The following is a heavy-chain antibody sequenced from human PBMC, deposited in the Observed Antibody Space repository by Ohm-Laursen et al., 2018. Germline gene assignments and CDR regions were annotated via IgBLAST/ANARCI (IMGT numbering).Heavy chain of an antibody. CDR1: GYTFTSYG. J-gene: IGHJ4*02. CDR3: AKDIRSAAAAGGAFDY. V-gene: IGHV1-18*01. CDR2: ISAYNGNT. D-gene: IGHD6-13*01. Sequence: GSSVKVSCNASGYTFTSYGISWVRQAPGQGLEWMGWISAYNGNTNYAQKLQGRVTMTTDTSTSTAYMELRSLRSDDTALYYCAKDIRSAAAAGGAFDYWGQGTLVTVSS.